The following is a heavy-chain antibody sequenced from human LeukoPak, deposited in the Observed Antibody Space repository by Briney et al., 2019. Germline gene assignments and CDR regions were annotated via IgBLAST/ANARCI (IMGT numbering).Heavy chain of an antibody. J-gene: IGHJ3*01. Sequence: SEPLSLTCAVSGGSITIGTWWTWVRQPPGQGLEWSGDVYYSGRPNYNSSLKSRVTISLDKTKNQLLLNLTSVTAADTAVYYCARGPRKWGQGTMVTVSS. CDR1: GGSITIGTW. CDR3: ARGPRK. V-gene: IGHV4-4*02. CDR2: VYYSGRP.